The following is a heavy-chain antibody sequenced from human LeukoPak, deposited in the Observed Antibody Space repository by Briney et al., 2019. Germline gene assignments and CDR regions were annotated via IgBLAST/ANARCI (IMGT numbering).Heavy chain of an antibody. CDR3: AREGLLDDYVWGSYRTFDY. CDR1: GYTFTGYY. D-gene: IGHD3-16*02. Sequence: GASVKVSCKASGYTFTGYYMHWVRQAPGQGLEWMGWINPNSGGTNYAQKLQGRVTMTTDTSTSTAYMELRSLRSDDTAVYYCAREGLLDDYVWGSYRTFDYWGQGTLVTVSS. V-gene: IGHV1-2*02. J-gene: IGHJ4*02. CDR2: INPNSGGT.